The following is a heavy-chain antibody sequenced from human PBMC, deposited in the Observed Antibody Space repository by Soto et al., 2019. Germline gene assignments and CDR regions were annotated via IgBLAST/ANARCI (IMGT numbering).Heavy chain of an antibody. Sequence: SETLSLTCTVSGGSVSSGSYYWSWIRQPPGKGLEWIGYIYYSGSTNYNPSLKSRVTISVDTSKNQFSLKLSSVTAADTAVYYCAGTRDYYYGMDVWGQGTTVTVSS. J-gene: IGHJ6*02. CDR2: IYYSGST. CDR1: GGSVSSGSYY. CDR3: AGTRDYYYGMDV. V-gene: IGHV4-61*01. D-gene: IGHD1-1*01.